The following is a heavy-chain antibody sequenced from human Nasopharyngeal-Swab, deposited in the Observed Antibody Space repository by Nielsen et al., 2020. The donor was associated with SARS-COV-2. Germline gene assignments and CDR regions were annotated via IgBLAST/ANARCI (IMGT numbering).Heavy chain of an antibody. CDR2: ISGSGGST. Sequence: GESLKISWAASGFTFSSYAMSWGRQAPGKGLEGGSAISGSGGSTYYADSVKGRFTIPRDNSKNTLYLQMNSLRAEDTAVYYCAKDTYYYSSGYFLFGYAFDIWGQGTMVTVSS. D-gene: IGHD3-22*01. CDR1: GFTFSSYA. J-gene: IGHJ3*02. V-gene: IGHV3-23*01. CDR3: AKDTYYYSSGYFLFGYAFDI.